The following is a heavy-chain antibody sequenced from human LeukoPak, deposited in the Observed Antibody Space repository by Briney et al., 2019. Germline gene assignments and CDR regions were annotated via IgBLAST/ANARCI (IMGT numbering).Heavy chain of an antibody. V-gene: IGHV4-61*02. D-gene: IGHD3-9*01. Sequence: PSQTLSLTCTVSGGSISSGSYYWSWIRQPAGKGLEWIGRIYTSGSTNYNPSLKSRVTISVDTSKNQFSLKLSSVTAADTAVYYCARSSQSNRVLRYFDWPDAFDIWGQGTMVTVSS. CDR2: IYTSGST. J-gene: IGHJ3*02. CDR1: GGSISSGSYY. CDR3: ARSSQSNRVLRYFDWPDAFDI.